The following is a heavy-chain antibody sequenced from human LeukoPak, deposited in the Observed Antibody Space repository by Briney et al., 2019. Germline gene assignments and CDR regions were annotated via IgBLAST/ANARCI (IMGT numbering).Heavy chain of an antibody. CDR2: TYYRSKLYH. CDR1: GNIFSSSTAA. CDR3: AGVDGQNFIEF. V-gene: IGHV6-1*01. J-gene: IGHJ4*02. Sequence: SQTLSLTCAISGNIFSSSTAAWNWIRQSPSRGLEWLGRTYYRSKLYHEYAVSVKSRISITPDTSKNLFSLQLNSVTPEDTAVYFCAGVDGQNFIEFWGQGTQVTVSS. D-gene: IGHD5-24*01.